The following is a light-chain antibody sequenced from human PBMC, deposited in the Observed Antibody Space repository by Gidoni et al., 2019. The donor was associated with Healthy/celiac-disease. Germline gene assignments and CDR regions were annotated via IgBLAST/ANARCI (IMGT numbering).Light chain of an antibody. CDR3: MQALQTPLT. CDR2: LVS. V-gene: IGKV2-28*01. CDR1: QSLLHSSGYNY. Sequence: DIVMTQSPLSLPVTPGEPASISCRSSQSLLHSSGYNYVDWYLQKPGQSPQLLIYLVSNRASGVPDRFSDSGSGTDFTLKISRVEAEDVGVYYCMQALQTPLTFXXXTKLEIK. J-gene: IGKJ2*01.